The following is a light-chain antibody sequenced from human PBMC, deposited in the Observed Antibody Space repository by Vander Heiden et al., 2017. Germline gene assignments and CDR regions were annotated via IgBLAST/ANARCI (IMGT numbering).Light chain of an antibody. CDR3: AAWDDSLNGSYV. Sequence: QSVLTQPPSASGTPGQRVTISCSGSSSNTGSNTVTWYQQLPGTAPKLLIYSNNQRPSGVPDRFSGSKSGTSASLAISGLQSEDEADYYCAAWDDSLNGSYVFGTGTKVTVL. V-gene: IGLV1-44*01. CDR2: SNN. J-gene: IGLJ1*01. CDR1: SSNTGSNT.